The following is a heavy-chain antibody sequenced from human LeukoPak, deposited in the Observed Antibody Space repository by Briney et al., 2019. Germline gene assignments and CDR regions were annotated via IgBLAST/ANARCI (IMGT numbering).Heavy chain of an antibody. J-gene: IGHJ4*02. CDR1: GITFSRYW. Sequence: GSLRLSCADSGITFSRYWMSWVRQAPGKGLEWVANIKQDGGEKYYVDSVRGRFTISRDNARNSLYLQMNSLRVEDTAVYYCARDGRPLDYWGQGTLVTVSS. V-gene: IGHV3-7*03. CDR2: IKQDGGEK. CDR3: ARDGRPLDY.